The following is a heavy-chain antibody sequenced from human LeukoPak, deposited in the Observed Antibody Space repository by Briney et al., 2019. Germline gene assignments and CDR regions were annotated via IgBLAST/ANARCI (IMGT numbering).Heavy chain of an antibody. J-gene: IGHJ4*02. CDR1: GFTFSSYS. CDR3: ARAHDSSGYGDY. CDR2: ISSSSSYI. Sequence: GGSLRLSCAAFGFTFSSYSMNWVRQAPGKGLEWVSSISSSSSYIYYADSVKGRFTISRDNAKNSLYLQMNSLRAEDTAVYYCARAHDSSGYGDYWGQGTLVTVSS. D-gene: IGHD3-22*01. V-gene: IGHV3-21*01.